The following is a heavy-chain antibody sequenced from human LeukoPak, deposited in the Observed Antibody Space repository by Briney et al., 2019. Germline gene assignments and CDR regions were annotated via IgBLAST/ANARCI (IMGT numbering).Heavy chain of an antibody. V-gene: IGHV3-53*04. J-gene: IGHJ4*02. D-gene: IGHD2-2*01. CDR2: IYSGGST. CDR3: ALVYCCSTSCYPGWLDY. Sequence: GGSLRLSCAASGFTVSSNYMSWVRQAPGKGLEWVSVIYSGGSTYYADSVKGRFTISRHNSKNTLYLQMNSLRAEDTAVYYCALVYCCSTSCYPGWLDYWGQGTLVTVSS. CDR1: GFTVSSNY.